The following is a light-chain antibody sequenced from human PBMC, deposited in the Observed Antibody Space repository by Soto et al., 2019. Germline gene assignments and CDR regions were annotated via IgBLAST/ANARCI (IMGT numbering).Light chain of an antibody. Sequence: QSVLTQPPSASGTPGQRVTISCSGSSSNIGSSSVNWYQQLPGTAPKLLIYTNNQRPSGVPDRFSGSKFGTSASLAISGLQSEDEADYYCAAWDDSLNGYLFGTGTKLTVL. CDR3: AAWDDSLNGYL. V-gene: IGLV1-44*01. J-gene: IGLJ1*01. CDR1: SSNIGSSS. CDR2: TNN.